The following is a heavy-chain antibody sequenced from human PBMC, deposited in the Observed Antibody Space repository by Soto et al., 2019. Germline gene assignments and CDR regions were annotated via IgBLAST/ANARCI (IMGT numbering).Heavy chain of an antibody. V-gene: IGHV3-30*04. J-gene: IGHJ4*02. D-gene: IGHD3-10*01. CDR1: GFTFRRQA. CDR3: ARSRSGAVADSFDS. CDR2: ISSDGSAK. Sequence: QVHLVESGGGVVQPGRSLRLSCAASGFTFRRQAVHWVRQAPGKGLEWVAVISSDGSAKYYLDSVKGRFTSSRDNSKNTVFLQLNSLSYEDTAVYYCARSRSGAVADSFDSWGQGTLVTVST.